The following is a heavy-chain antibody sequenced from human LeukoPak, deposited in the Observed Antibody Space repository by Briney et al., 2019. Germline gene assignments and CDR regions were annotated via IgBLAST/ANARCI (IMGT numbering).Heavy chain of an antibody. J-gene: IGHJ6*03. CDR3: ARAITMVRGYYYYMDV. CDR2: IYYSGST. CDR1: GGSISSYY. D-gene: IGHD3-10*01. Sequence: SETLSLTCTVSGGSISSYYWSWIRQPPGKGLEWIGYIYYSGSTNYNPSLKSRVTISVDTSKNQFSLKLSSVTAADTAVYYCARAITMVRGYYYYMDVWGKGTTVTVSS. V-gene: IGHV4-59*01.